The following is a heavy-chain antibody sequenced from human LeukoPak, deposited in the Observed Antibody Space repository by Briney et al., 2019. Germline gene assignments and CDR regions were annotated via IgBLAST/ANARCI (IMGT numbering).Heavy chain of an antibody. CDR2: IYYSGST. CDR1: GGSISSGGYY. J-gene: IGHJ4*02. Sequence: SETLSLTCTVSGGSISSGGYYWSWIRQHPGKGLEWIGYIYYSGSTYYNPSLKSRVTISVDTSKNQFSLKLSSVTAADTAVYYCVRGYDIFDFDYWGQGTLVTVSS. D-gene: IGHD3-9*01. V-gene: IGHV4-31*03. CDR3: VRGYDIFDFDY.